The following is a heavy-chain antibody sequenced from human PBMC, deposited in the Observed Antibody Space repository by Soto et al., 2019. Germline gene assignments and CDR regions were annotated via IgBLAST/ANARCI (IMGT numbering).Heavy chain of an antibody. CDR1: GFTFSNHW. V-gene: IGHV3-74*01. J-gene: IGHJ4*02. CDR2: INYDGSDT. CDR3: ARSKWGIAY. Sequence: EVQLVESGGGLVQPGGSLRLSCAASGFTFSNHWMHWVRQVPGKGLVWVSRINYDGSDTSHADSVEGRFTISRDNATHTLYVQMNSLSAGDTAVYSCARSKWGIAYWGQGTLVTVSS. D-gene: IGHD7-27*01.